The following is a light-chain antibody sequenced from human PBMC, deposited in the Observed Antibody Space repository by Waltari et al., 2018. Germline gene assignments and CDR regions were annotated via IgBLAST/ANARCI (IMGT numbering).Light chain of an antibody. J-gene: IGLJ3*02. CDR2: EAT. Sequence: QSALTQPASVSGSPGQSITISCTGTSSDVGSYDLVPWYQHNPGKAPKLMIYEATQRPSGVSDRFSGSKSGNTASLTISGLQAEDEADYYCCSYVGDVTWVFGGGTKLTVL. V-gene: IGLV2-23*01. CDR1: SSDVGSYDL. CDR3: CSYVGDVTWV.